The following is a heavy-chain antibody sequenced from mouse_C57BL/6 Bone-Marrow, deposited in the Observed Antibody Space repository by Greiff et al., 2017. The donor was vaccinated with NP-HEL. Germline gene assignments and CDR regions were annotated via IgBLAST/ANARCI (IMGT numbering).Heavy chain of an antibody. D-gene: IGHD2-3*01. V-gene: IGHV5-12*01. CDR2: LSNGGGST. Sequence: EVKLMESGGGLVQPGGSLKLSCAASGFTFSDYYMYWVRQTPEKRLEWVAYLSNGGGSTYYPDTVKGRFTISRDNAKNTLYLQMSRLKSEDTAMYYCARLDGYSLYFDVWGTGTTVTVSS. CDR3: ARLDGYSLYFDV. CDR1: GFTFSDYY. J-gene: IGHJ1*03.